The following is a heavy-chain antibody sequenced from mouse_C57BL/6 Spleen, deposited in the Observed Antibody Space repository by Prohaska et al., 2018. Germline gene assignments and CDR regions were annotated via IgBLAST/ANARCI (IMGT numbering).Heavy chain of an antibody. CDR2: IYPGSGST. V-gene: IGHV1-55*01. Sequence: GASVKMSCKASGYTFTSYWITWVKQRPGQGLEWIGDIYPGSGSTNYNEKLKRKAKLTVDTSSSTAYMQLSSLTSEDSAVYYCAIPRGYWGQGTTLTVSS. CDR3: AIPRGY. CDR1: GYTFTSYW. J-gene: IGHJ2*01.